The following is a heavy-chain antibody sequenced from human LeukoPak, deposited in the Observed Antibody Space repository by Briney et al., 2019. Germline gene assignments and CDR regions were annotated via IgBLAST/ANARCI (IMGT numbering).Heavy chain of an antibody. Sequence: GGSLRLSCAASGFTVSSNYMSWVRQAPGKGLEWVSVIYSGGSTYYADSEKGRFTISRDNSKNTLYLQMNSLRAEDTAVYYCARSSDTYYYGSGTYFDYWGQGTLVTVSS. V-gene: IGHV3-53*01. D-gene: IGHD3-10*01. CDR3: ARSSDTYYYGSGTYFDY. CDR1: GFTVSSNY. J-gene: IGHJ4*02. CDR2: IYSGGST.